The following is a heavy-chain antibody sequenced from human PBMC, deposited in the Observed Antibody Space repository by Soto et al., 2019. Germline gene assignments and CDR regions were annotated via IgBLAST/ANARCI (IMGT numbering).Heavy chain of an antibody. Sequence: EVQLLESGGALIQPGGSLRLSCAASGFSFRAYAISWVRQAPGKGLEWVSAISESGGRTYYADSVKGRFTISRDNSKNTLYLQMDSLRVEATAISYCARWAGGSGSSRVVDYWGQGTLVTVSS. J-gene: IGHJ4*02. CDR2: ISESGGRT. V-gene: IGHV3-23*01. CDR1: GFSFRAYA. D-gene: IGHD3-10*01. CDR3: ARWAGGSGSSRVVDY.